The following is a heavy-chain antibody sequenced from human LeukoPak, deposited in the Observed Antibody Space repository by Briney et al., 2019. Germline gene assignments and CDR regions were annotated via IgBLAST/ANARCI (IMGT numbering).Heavy chain of an antibody. J-gene: IGHJ5*02. CDR2: IDQSGST. D-gene: IGHD2-15*01. Sequence: SETLSLTCAVYGGTFSGYYWSWIRQAPGKGLEWIGEIDQSGSTNYNPSLKSRVTISVDTSKNQFSLKLSSVTAADTAVYYCATEPGYCSGGRCYGGWFDPWGQGTLVTVSS. CDR1: GGTFSGYY. CDR3: ATEPGYCSGGRCYGGWFDP. V-gene: IGHV4-34*01.